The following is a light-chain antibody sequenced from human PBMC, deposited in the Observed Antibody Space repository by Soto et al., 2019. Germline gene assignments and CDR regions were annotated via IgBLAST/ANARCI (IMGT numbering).Light chain of an antibody. CDR3: QQSYSTPYT. V-gene: IGKV1-39*01. CDR2: AAS. Sequence: DLQMTQSPSSLSASVGDRVTITCRAGQSIARYLNWYQHKPGKAPNLLIYAASSLQSGVPSSFSGSGSGTDFTLNISSLQPEDFATYYCQQSYSTPYTFGQGTKLEIK. J-gene: IGKJ2*01. CDR1: QSIARY.